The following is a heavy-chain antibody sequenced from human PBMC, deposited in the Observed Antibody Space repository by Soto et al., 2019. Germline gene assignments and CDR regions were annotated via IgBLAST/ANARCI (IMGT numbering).Heavy chain of an antibody. CDR2: VDYSGNS. CDR3: ARNWFSVAGRFHFDY. V-gene: IGHV4-59*01. CDR1: GGPTNTYY. Sequence: SETLSLTCPVSGGPTNTYYWSWFRQPPGKGLEGIGYVDYSGNSDSSPSLKSRVTISIDTSKKQVSLKLNSVTAADTAVYYCARNWFSVAGRFHFDYWGQGIPVTVSS. D-gene: IGHD6-19*01. J-gene: IGHJ4*02.